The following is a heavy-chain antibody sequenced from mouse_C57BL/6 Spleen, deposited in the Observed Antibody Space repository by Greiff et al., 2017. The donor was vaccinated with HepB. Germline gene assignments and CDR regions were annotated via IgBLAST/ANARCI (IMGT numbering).Heavy chain of an antibody. CDR1: GFTFSDYG. V-gene: IGHV5-17*01. J-gene: IGHJ4*01. CDR3: ARSPAQANAMDY. D-gene: IGHD3-2*02. CDR2: ISSGSSTI. Sequence: EVNVVESGGGLVKPGGSLKLSCAASGFTFSDYGMHWVRQAPEKGLEWVAYISSGSSTIYYADTVKGRFTISRDNAKNTLFLQMTRLRSEDTPMYYCARSPAQANAMDYWGQGTSVTVSS.